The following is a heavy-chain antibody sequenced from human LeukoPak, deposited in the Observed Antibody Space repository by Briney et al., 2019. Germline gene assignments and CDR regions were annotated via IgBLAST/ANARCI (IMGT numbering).Heavy chain of an antibody. D-gene: IGHD2-2*01. Sequence: SGGSLRLSCAASGFTFSSYGMHWVRQAPGKGLEWVAIMWYDGSNKYYADSVKGRFTTSRDNSKNTLYLQMNSLRAEDTAVYYCAKVRTSCLDYWGQGTLVTVSS. CDR1: GFTFSSYG. CDR3: AKVRTSCLDY. J-gene: IGHJ4*02. V-gene: IGHV3-30*02. CDR2: MWYDGSNK.